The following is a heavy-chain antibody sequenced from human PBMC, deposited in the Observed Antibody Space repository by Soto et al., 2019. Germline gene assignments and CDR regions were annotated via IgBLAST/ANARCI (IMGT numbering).Heavy chain of an antibody. CDR2: VYFSGST. D-gene: IGHD2-21*01. Sequence: PGKGLEWIGSVYFSGSTYYNPSLNSRITVSVDTPRNQCSLNLKSVTAEDTVVYYGARLLIANWDFDIWGGGILV. J-gene: IGHJ2*01. V-gene: IGHV4-39*01. CDR3: ARLLIANWDFDI.